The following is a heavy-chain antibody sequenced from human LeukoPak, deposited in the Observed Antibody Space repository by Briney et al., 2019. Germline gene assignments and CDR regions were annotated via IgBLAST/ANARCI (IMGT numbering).Heavy chain of an antibody. CDR1: GYTFTDDG. CDR2: ISAYNGNT. V-gene: IGHV1-18*01. J-gene: IGHJ4*02. CDR3: ARDRDKQLYLRPNYFDY. Sequence: ASVKVSCKASGYTFTDDGISWVRQAPGQGLEWMGWISAYNGNTNYARRLQGRITMTTDTSTGTVYMELRSLRSDDSAVYYCARDRDKQLYLRPNYFDYWGQGTLVTVSS. D-gene: IGHD5-18*01.